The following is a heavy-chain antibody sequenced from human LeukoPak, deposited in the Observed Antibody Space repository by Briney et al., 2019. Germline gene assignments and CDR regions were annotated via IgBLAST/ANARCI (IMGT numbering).Heavy chain of an antibody. Sequence: QTGGSLRLSCAASGFTFDDYAMHWVRHAPGKGLEWVSGISWNSGSIGYADSVKGRFTISRDNAKNSLYLQMNSLRAEDTALYYCAKGYSYASFDYWGQGTLVTVSS. V-gene: IGHV3-9*01. CDR3: AKGYSYASFDY. J-gene: IGHJ4*02. D-gene: IGHD5-18*01. CDR2: ISWNSGSI. CDR1: GFTFDDYA.